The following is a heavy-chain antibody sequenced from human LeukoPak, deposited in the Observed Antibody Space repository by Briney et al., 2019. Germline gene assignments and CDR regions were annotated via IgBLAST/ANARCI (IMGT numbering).Heavy chain of an antibody. J-gene: IGHJ5*02. Sequence: GGSLRLSCEASGFTFSSYGMNWVRQAPGKGLEGVSSLGGGGGTRFYADPVHGRFTISRDNSRNILYLQMNSLRAEDTALYYCAKSRNGWLWFDPWGQ. V-gene: IGHV3-23*01. CDR1: GFTFSSYG. CDR2: LGGGGGTR. CDR3: AKSRNGWLWFDP. D-gene: IGHD5-12*01.